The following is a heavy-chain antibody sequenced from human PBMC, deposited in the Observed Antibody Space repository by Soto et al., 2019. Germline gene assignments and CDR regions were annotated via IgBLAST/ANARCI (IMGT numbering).Heavy chain of an antibody. J-gene: IGHJ3*02. V-gene: IGHV3-33*01. CDR2: IWANGINK. CDR3: VRERGPFDGFDI. Sequence: IHWVGQPPGKGLEWVAVIWANGINKYYADSVRGRFTISRDNSENALDLKMNGLRAEDTALYYCVRERGPFDGFDIWGPGTMVTVSS.